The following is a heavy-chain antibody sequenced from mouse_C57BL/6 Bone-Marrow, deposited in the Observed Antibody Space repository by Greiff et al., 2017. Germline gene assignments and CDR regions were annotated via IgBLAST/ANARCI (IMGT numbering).Heavy chain of an antibody. V-gene: IGHV1-72*01. D-gene: IGHD3-2*02. J-gene: IGHJ3*01. Sequence: QVQLQQPGAELVKPGASVKLSCKASGYTFTSYWMHWVKQRPGRGLAWIGRIDPKSGGTKYNEKFKSKATLTVDKPYSTAYVQLSSLTSEDSAVYYCARQLRRRGAPSGFAYWCQGTLVTVSA. CDR1: GYTFTSYW. CDR2: IDPKSGGT. CDR3: ARQLRRRGAPSGFAY.